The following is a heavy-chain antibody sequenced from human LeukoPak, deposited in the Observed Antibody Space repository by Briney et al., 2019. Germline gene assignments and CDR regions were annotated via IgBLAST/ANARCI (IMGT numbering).Heavy chain of an antibody. D-gene: IGHD2-15*01. CDR3: AARPGEVAVPYDY. CDR2: ISRGGDVT. J-gene: IGHJ4*02. V-gene: IGHV3-23*01. Sequence: GGSLRLSCAAYGFTFSTYAMTWDRQAPGKGLEWVSLISRGGDVTYYADSVKGRFTISRDSSKNTLYLQMHSLRAEDTAVYYCAARPGEVAVPYDYWGQGTLVTVSS. CDR1: GFTFSTYA.